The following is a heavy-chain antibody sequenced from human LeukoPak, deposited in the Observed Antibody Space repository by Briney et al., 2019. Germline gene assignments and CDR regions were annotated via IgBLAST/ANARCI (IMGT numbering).Heavy chain of an antibody. CDR1: GFTFSSYA. CDR2: ISYDGSNK. Sequence: GGSLRLSCAASGFTFSSYAMHWVRQAPGKGLEWVAVISYDGSNKYYADSVKGRFTISRDNSKNTLYLQMNSLRAEDTAVYYCARLYGNYVAFDYWGQGTLVTVSS. CDR3: ARLYGNYVAFDY. V-gene: IGHV3-30*04. J-gene: IGHJ4*02. D-gene: IGHD4-11*01.